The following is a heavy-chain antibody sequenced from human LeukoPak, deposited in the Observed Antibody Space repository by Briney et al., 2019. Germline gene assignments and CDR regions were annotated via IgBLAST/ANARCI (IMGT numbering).Heavy chain of an antibody. D-gene: IGHD4-17*01. CDR2: IYHSGST. CDR3: ARDSYGDYGDWFDP. J-gene: IGHJ5*02. Sequence: SETLSLTCTVSGDSISTYYWSWIRQSPGKGLEWIGYIYHSGSTKYNPSLKSRVTISVDTSKNQFSLKLSSVTAADTAVYYCARDSYGDYGDWFDPWGQGTLVTVSS. CDR1: GDSISTYY. V-gene: IGHV4-59*12.